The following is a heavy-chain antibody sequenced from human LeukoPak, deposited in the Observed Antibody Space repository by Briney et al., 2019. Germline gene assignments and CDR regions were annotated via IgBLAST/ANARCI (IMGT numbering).Heavy chain of an antibody. CDR2: IYHSGST. Sequence: PSETLSLTCAVSGYSISSGYYWGWIRQPPGKGLGWIGSIYHSGSTYYNPSLKSRVTISVDTSKNQFSLKLSSVTAADTAVYYCAGRLYDAFDIWGQGTMVTASS. CDR3: AGRLYDAFDI. J-gene: IGHJ3*02. V-gene: IGHV4-38-2*01. CDR1: GYSISSGYY.